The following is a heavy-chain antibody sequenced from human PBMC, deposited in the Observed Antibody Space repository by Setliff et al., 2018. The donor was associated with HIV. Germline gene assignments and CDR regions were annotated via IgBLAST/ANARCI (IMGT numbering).Heavy chain of an antibody. D-gene: IGHD6-19*01. CDR2: IFSSGNT. J-gene: IGHJ4*02. Sequence: SETLSLTCEVSGGSISNYYWSRIRQPAGKGLEWIGRIFSSGNTYYNPSLKSRVTMSVDTSKNQFPLNLNSVTAADTAIYYCARAPFPVAGFDYFDHWGQGTQVTVSS. CDR1: GGSISNYY. CDR3: ARAPFPVAGFDYFDH. V-gene: IGHV4-4*07.